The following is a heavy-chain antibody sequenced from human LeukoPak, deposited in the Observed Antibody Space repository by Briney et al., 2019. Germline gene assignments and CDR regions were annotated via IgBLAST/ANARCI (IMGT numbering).Heavy chain of an antibody. CDR3: VRGTTTVTPKHFDY. CDR2: IKQDGSDK. J-gene: IGHJ4*02. D-gene: IGHD4-17*01. Sequence: QPGGSLRLSCVASGFTFSTYWMSWVRQAPGKGLEWVANIKQDGSDKYYVDSVEGRFTISRDNAKNSLYLQMNSLRADDMAVYYCVRGTTTVTPKHFDYWGQGTLVTVSS. CDR1: GFTFSTYW. V-gene: IGHV3-7*01.